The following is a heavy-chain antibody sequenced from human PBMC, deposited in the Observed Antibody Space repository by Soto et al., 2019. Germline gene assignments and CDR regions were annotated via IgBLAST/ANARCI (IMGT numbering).Heavy chain of an antibody. J-gene: IGHJ4*02. D-gene: IGHD2-15*01. Sequence: EVQLVESGGGLVQPGGSPRLSCAASGFTFSSYWMHWVRQAPGKGLVWVSRINSDGSYTSYGDSVKGRFTISRDNAKKTLYLQMDSLRAEDTAVYYCARGGVCSGGVCYSTGGKEDYWGQGTLVTVSS. CDR3: ARGGVCSGGVCYSTGGKEDY. V-gene: IGHV3-74*01. CDR2: INSDGSYT. CDR1: GFTFSSYW.